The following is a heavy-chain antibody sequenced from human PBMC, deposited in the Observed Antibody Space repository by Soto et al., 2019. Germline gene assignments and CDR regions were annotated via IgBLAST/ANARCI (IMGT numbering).Heavy chain of an antibody. CDR3: VTGCDPQPL. CDR1: GFTRGPSFPNAW. J-gene: IGHJ2*01. D-gene: IGHD2-21*02. V-gene: IGHV3-15*01. CDR2: IKSIAEGGPT. Sequence: GGSLRLPCAASGFTRGPSFPNAWLYWLRQTTGKGPEWVGRIKSIAEGGPTDYAAPVKGRFTISRDDSKNTLHLQMNSRKTDETSLYCYVTGCDPQPLWSRGTRDSVSA.